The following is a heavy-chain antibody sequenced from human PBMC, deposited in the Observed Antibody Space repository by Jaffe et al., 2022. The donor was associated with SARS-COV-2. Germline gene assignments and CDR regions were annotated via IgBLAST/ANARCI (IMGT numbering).Heavy chain of an antibody. D-gene: IGHD6-19*01. CDR1: GYTFTSYY. Sequence: QVQLVQSGAEVKKPGASVKVSCKASGYTFTSYYMHWVRQAPGQGLEWMGIINPSGGSTSYAQKFQGRVTMTRDTSTSTVYMELSSLRSEDTAVYYCARDFLEKRGSRIAVADHGRGAFDIWGQGTMVTVSS. CDR2: INPSGGST. J-gene: IGHJ3*02. CDR3: ARDFLEKRGSRIAVADHGRGAFDI. V-gene: IGHV1-46*01.